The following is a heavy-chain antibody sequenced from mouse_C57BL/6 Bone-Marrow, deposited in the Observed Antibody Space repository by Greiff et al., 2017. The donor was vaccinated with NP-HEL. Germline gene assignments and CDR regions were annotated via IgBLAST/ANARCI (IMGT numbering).Heavy chain of an antibody. CDR1: GFTFSSYG. D-gene: IGHD1-1*01. CDR3: ARRVYYGSSYVYAMDY. CDR2: ISSGGSYT. Sequence: DVMLVESGGDLVKPGGSLKLSCAASGFTFSSYGMSWVRQTPDKRLEWVATISSGGSYTYYPDSVKGRFTISRDNAKNTLYLQMSSLKSEDTAMYYCARRVYYGSSYVYAMDYWGQGTSVTVSS. V-gene: IGHV5-6*02. J-gene: IGHJ4*01.